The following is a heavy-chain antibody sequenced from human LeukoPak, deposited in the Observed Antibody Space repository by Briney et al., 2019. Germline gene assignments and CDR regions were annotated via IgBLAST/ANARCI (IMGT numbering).Heavy chain of an antibody. CDR2: IKEDGSEK. CDR3: ARDLVEMATPCGDH. CDR1: GFTFSSYW. V-gene: IGHV3-7*05. D-gene: IGHD5-24*01. J-gene: IGHJ4*02. Sequence: PGGSLRLSCAASGFTFSSYWMSWVRQAPGKGLEWVANIKEDGSEKYYVDSVKGRFTISRDNAKNSLYLQMNSLRAEDTAVYYCARDLVEMATPCGDHWGQGTLVTVSS.